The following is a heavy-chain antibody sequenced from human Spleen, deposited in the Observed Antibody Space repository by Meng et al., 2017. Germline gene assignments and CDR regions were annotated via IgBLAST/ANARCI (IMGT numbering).Heavy chain of an antibody. J-gene: IGHJ4*02. D-gene: IGHD3-22*01. CDR1: GFTFSSYE. V-gene: IGHV3-48*03. CDR2: ISSSGSTI. CDR3: ARSFTDQYYYDSSGYYYEFDY. Sequence: GESLKISCAAFGFTFSSYEMNWVRQAPGKGLEWVSYISSSGSTIYYADSVKGRFTISRDNAKNSLYLQMNSLRAEDTAVYYCARSFTDQYYYDSSGYYYEFDYWGQGTLVTVSS.